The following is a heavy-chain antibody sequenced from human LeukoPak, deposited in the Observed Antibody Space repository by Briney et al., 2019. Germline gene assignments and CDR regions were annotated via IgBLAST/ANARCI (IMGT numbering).Heavy chain of an antibody. Sequence: GGSLRLSCAASGFTFSSYWMHWVRQGPGKGLVWVSRIYSDGSRTTYADSVKGRFTISGDNAKSTLYLQMNRLRAEDTAVYYCARSGRGGAFDIWGQGTMVTVSS. CDR3: ARSGRGGAFDI. J-gene: IGHJ3*02. D-gene: IGHD1-26*01. CDR1: GFTFSSYW. CDR2: IYSDGSRT. V-gene: IGHV3-74*01.